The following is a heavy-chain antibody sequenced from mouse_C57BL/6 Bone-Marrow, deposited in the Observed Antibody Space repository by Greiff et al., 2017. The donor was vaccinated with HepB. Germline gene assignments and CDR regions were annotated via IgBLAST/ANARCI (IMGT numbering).Heavy chain of an antibody. CDR2: IYPRSGNT. V-gene: IGHV1-81*01. CDR1: GYTFTSYG. CDR3: ARTGIYYYGSSPFAY. D-gene: IGHD1-1*01. J-gene: IGHJ3*01. Sequence: QVQLQQSGAELARPGASVKLSCKASGYTFTSYGISWVKQRTGQGLEWIGEIYPRSGNTYYNEKFKGKATLTADKSSSTAYTELRSLTSEDSAVYFCARTGIYYYGSSPFAYWGQGTLVTVSA.